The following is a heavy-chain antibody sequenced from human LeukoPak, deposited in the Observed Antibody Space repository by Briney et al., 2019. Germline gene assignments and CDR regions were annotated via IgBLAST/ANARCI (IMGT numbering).Heavy chain of an antibody. CDR3: ARDQAVVTTFDY. CDR2: IKQDRSQK. V-gene: IGHV3-7*01. CDR1: GFTFTNYW. D-gene: IGHD4-23*01. Sequence: GGSLRLSCAASGFTFTNYWMSWVRQAPGKGLELVANIKQDRSQKYYVDSVKGRFTISRDNAKNSLYLQMNSLRAEDAAVYYCARDQAVVTTFDYWGQGTLVTVSS. J-gene: IGHJ4*02.